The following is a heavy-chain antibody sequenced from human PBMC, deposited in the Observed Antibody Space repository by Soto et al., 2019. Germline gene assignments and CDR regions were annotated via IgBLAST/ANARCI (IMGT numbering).Heavy chain of an antibody. CDR1: GASSPLYS. D-gene: IGHD3-16*01. CDR2: SFYSGSS. J-gene: IGHJ5*02. V-gene: IGHV4-59*01. CDR3: ARDRRTYGGGGMGPPKENWFDP. Sequence: VQLQESGPGLVKPSETVSLSCSVSGASSPLYSWGGIDRPPGRDWGWLGYSFYSGSSDYNPSLKSRVTISADTYNNQVSLKLTSVTAADTAVYYCARDRRTYGGGGMGPPKENWFDPWGQGTLVTVSS.